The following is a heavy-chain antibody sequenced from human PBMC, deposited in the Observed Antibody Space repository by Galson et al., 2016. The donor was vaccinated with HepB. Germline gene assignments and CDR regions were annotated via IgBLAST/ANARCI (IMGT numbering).Heavy chain of an antibody. CDR1: GFTFRSYA. Sequence: SLRLSCAASGFTFRSYAMSWVRQAPGKGLEWVSAISAGGAYTYYADSVKGRFTISRDNYKNTLYLQMNNLRAEDTAVYYCAKEADITGWSFFDYWGQGTLVTVPS. V-gene: IGHV3-23*01. D-gene: IGHD6-19*01. CDR3: AKEADITGWSFFDY. J-gene: IGHJ4*02. CDR2: ISAGGAYT.